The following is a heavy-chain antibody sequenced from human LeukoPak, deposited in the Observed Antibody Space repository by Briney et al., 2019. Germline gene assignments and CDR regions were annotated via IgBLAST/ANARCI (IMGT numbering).Heavy chain of an antibody. Sequence: GGSLRLSCAASGFTFRSYWMHWVRQAPGKGLIWDSRLNSDGSSTNYADSVKGRFTISRDNAKNTLYLQMNSLRAEDTAVYYCTRESRVSFDPWGQGTLVTVSS. V-gene: IGHV3-74*01. J-gene: IGHJ5*02. CDR1: GFTFRSYW. CDR3: TRESRVSFDP. CDR2: LNSDGSST.